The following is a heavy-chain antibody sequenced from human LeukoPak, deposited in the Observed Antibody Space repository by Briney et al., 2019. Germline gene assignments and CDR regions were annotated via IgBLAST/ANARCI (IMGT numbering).Heavy chain of an antibody. CDR3: ARDNRVKVVVTSYGMDV. J-gene: IGHJ6*02. CDR1: GYTFTGYY. CDR2: ISAYNGNT. Sequence: GASVKVSCKASGYTFTGYYMHWVRQAPGQGLEWMGWISAYNGNTNYAQKLQGRVTMTTDTSTSTAYMELRSLRSDDTAVYYCARDNRVKVVVTSYGMDVWGQGTTVTVSS. D-gene: IGHD3-22*01. V-gene: IGHV1-18*04.